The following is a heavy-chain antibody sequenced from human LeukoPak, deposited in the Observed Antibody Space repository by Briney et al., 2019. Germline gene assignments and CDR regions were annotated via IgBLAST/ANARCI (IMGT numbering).Heavy chain of an antibody. Sequence: ASVTVSCKASGYTFTSYGISWVRQAPGQGLEWMGWISAYNGNTNYAQKLQGRVTMTTDTSTSTAYMELRSLRSDDTAVYYCARFGIIAAAGTSWFDPWGQGTLVTVSS. CDR3: ARFGIIAAAGTSWFDP. CDR2: ISAYNGNT. V-gene: IGHV1-18*01. J-gene: IGHJ5*02. D-gene: IGHD6-13*01. CDR1: GYTFTSYG.